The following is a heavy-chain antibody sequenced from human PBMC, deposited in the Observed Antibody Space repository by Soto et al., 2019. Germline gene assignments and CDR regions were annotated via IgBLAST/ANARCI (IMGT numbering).Heavy chain of an antibody. D-gene: IGHD6-19*01. Sequence: GESLKISCKGSGYSFTSYWIGWVRQMPGKGLEWMGIIWPGDSDTRYSPSFQGQVTISADKSINTAYLQWNSLKASDTAMYYCERKLDSSGCHDYWGQGTLVTVSS. V-gene: IGHV5-51*01. CDR1: GYSFTSYW. J-gene: IGHJ4*02. CDR3: ERKLDSSGCHDY. CDR2: IWPGDSDT.